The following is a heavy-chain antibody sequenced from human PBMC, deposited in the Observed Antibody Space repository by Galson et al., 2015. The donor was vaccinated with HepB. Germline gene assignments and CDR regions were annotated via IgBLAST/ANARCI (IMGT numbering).Heavy chain of an antibody. V-gene: IGHV3-33*01. CDR3: ARGWGPGEYSSSWHGSYWYFDL. CDR2: IWYDGSNK. CDR1: GFTFSSYG. Sequence: SLRLSCAASGFTFSSYGMHWVRQAPGKGLEWVAVIWYDGSNKYYADSVKGRFTISRDNSKNTLYLQMNSLRAEDTAVYYCARGWGPGEYSSSWHGSYWYFDLWGRGTLVTVSS. J-gene: IGHJ2*01. D-gene: IGHD6-13*01.